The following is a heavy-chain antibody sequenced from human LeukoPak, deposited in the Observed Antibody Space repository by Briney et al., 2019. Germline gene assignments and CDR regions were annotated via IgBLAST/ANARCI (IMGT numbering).Heavy chain of an antibody. D-gene: IGHD3/OR15-3a*01. CDR2: IYYSGST. CDR1: GGSISSSSYY. V-gene: IGHV4-39*07. J-gene: IGHJ1*01. Sequence: SSETLSLTCTVSGGSISSSSYYWGWIRQPPGKGLEWIGSIYYSGSTYYNPSLKSRVTISVDTSKNQFSLKLSSLTAADTAVYYCASGEWTVSYFHHWGQGTLVTVSS. CDR3: ASGEWTVSYFHH.